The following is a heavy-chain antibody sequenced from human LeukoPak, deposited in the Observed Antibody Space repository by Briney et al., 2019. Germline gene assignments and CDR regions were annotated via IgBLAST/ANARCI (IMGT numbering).Heavy chain of an antibody. J-gene: IGHJ6*02. CDR2: TYYSGST. Sequence: PSETLSLTCTVSGGSISSYYWSWIRQPPGKGLEWIGYTYYSGSTNYNPSLKSRVTISVDTSKNQFSLKLSSVTAADTAVYYCARRSGSYYGYYYYGMDVWGQGTTVTVSS. V-gene: IGHV4-59*08. D-gene: IGHD1-26*01. CDR3: ARRSGSYYGYYYYGMDV. CDR1: GGSISSYY.